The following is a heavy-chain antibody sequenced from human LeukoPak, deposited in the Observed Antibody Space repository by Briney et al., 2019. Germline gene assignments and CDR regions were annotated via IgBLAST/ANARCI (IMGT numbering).Heavy chain of an antibody. V-gene: IGHV3-7*01. J-gene: IGHJ5*02. CDR2: IKQDGSEK. CDR1: GFTFSTYE. CDR3: AREGGSRDWFDP. D-gene: IGHD6-13*01. Sequence: GGSLRLSCAASGFTFSTYEMNWVRQAPGKGLEWVANIKQDGSEKYYVDSVKGRFTISRDNAKNSLYLQMNSLRAEDTAVYYCAREGGSRDWFDPWGQGTLVTVSS.